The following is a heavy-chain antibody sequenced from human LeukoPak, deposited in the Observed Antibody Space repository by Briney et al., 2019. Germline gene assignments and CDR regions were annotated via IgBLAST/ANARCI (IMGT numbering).Heavy chain of an antibody. D-gene: IGHD2-15*01. CDR1: GGSISSSSYY. Sequence: SETLSLTCTVSGGSISSSSYYWGWIRQPPGKGLEWIGGIYYSGSTYYNPSLNSRVTISVDTSKNQFSLMLSSVTDADTAVYDCARQPLPWAATRNWFDPWGQGTLVTVSS. J-gene: IGHJ5*02. V-gene: IGHV4-39*07. CDR2: IYYSGST. CDR3: ARQPLPWAATRNWFDP.